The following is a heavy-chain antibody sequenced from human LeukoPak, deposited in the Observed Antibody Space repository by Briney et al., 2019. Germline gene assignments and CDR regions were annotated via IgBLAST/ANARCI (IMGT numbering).Heavy chain of an antibody. D-gene: IGHD5-24*01. V-gene: IGHV1-2*02. J-gene: IGHJ4*02. CDR1: GYTFTGYY. CDR2: INPNSGGT. Sequence: ASVKVSCKASGYTFTGYYMHWVRQAPGQGLEWMGRINPNSGGTNYAQKFQGRVTMTRDTSISTAYMELSRLRSDDTAVYYCAREGRDGYNPLDYWGQGTLVAVSS. CDR3: AREGRDGYNPLDY.